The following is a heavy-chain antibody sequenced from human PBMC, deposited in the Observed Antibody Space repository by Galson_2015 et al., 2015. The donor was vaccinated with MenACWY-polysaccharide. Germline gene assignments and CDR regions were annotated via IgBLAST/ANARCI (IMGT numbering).Heavy chain of an antibody. CDR2: ISYDGSNK. Sequence: SLRLSCAASGFTFSSYAMHWVHQAPGKGLEWVAVISYDGSNKYYADSVKGRFTISRDNSKNTLYLQMNSLRDEDTAVYYCARAPGRSVTGKYYYYYMEVWGKGTTVTVSS. CDR1: GFTFSSYA. J-gene: IGHJ6*03. V-gene: IGHV3-30-3*01. D-gene: IGHD3-10*01. CDR3: ARAPGRSVTGKYYYYYMEV.